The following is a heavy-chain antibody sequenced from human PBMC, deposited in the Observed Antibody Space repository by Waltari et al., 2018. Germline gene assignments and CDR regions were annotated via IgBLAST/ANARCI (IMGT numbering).Heavy chain of an antibody. CDR3: AREEYSSSWGPGMDV. CDR1: GGSISSGSYY. Sequence: QVQLQESGPGLAKPSQTLSLTCTVSGGSISSGSYYWSWTRQPAGKGLEWIGYIYTSGSTNYNPSLKSRVTISVDTSKNQFSLKLSSVTAADTAVYYCAREEYSSSWGPGMDVWGQGTTVTVSS. J-gene: IGHJ6*02. D-gene: IGHD6-13*01. V-gene: IGHV4-61*09. CDR2: IYTSGST.